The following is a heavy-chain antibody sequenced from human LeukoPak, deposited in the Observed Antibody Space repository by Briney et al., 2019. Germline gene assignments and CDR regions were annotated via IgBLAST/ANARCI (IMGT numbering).Heavy chain of an antibody. Sequence: SETLSLTCIVSGDSISSDYWSWIRQSPGKGLEWIGYINYSGSSEYKHSLKSRVTISVDRSKNQVSLSMRSVTAADTAVYYCARLDCISDTCYNYWALGALVTVSS. CDR2: INYSGSS. CDR1: GDSISSDY. D-gene: IGHD2-21*01. J-gene: IGHJ4*02. CDR3: ARLDCISDTCYNY. V-gene: IGHV4-59*08.